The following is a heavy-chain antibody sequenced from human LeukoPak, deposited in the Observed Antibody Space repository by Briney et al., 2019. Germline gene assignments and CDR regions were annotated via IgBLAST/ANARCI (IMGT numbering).Heavy chain of an antibody. CDR3: ARGMRRRYFY. CDR2: ISYDGSNK. CDR1: GFTFSSYA. Sequence: GRSLRLSCAASGFTFSSYAMHWVRQAPGKGLEWVAVISYDGSNKYYADSVKGRFTISRDNSKNTLYLQMNSLRAEDTAVYYCARGMRRRYFYWGQGTLVTVSS. D-gene: IGHD5/OR15-5a*01. V-gene: IGHV3-30-3*01. J-gene: IGHJ4*02.